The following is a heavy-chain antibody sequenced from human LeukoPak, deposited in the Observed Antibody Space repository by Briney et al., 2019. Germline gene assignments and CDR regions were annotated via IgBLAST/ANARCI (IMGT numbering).Heavy chain of an antibody. CDR2: ISAYNGYT. CDR3: VREVTMVRGVITFYHYNGTDV. V-gene: IGHV1-18*01. J-gene: IGHJ6*02. D-gene: IGHD3-10*01. CDR1: GYTFTSYG. Sequence: ASVKVSCKASGYTFTSYGISWVRQAPGQGLEWMGWISAYNGYTNYAQNFQGRVTMTTDASTSTAYMELRSLRSDDTAVYYCVREVTMVRGVITFYHYNGTDVWGQGTAVTVSS.